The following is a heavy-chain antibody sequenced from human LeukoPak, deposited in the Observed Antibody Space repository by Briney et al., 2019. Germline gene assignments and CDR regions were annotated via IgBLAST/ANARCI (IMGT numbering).Heavy chain of an antibody. CDR3: ASGGYCSSTTCYPNWFDP. CDR2: ISYSGST. CDR1: GGSITSYY. J-gene: IGHJ5*02. V-gene: IGHV4-59*01. Sequence: SETLSLTCTVSGGSITSYYWSWIRQPPGKGLEWIGYISYSGSTNYNPSLKSRVTISVDTSKNQFSLKLSSVTAADTAVYYCASGGYCSSTTCYPNWFDPWGQGTLVTVSS. D-gene: IGHD2-2*01.